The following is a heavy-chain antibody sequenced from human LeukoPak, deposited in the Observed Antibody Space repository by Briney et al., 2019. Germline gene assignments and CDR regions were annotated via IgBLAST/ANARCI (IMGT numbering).Heavy chain of an antibody. V-gene: IGHV4-34*01. D-gene: IGHD3-10*01. Sequence: PSETLSLTCAVYGGSFSGYYWSWIRQPPGKGLEWIGEINHSGSTNYNPSLKSRVTISVDTSKNQFSLKLSSVTAADTAVYYCASHGSGSSFLKGWSDPWGQGTLVTVSS. CDR1: GGSFSGYY. J-gene: IGHJ5*02. CDR2: INHSGST. CDR3: ASHGSGSSFLKGWSDP.